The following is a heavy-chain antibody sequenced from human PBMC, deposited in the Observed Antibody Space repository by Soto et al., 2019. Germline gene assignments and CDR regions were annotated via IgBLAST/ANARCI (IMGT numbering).Heavy chain of an antibody. V-gene: IGHV3-23*04. J-gene: IGHJ4*02. CDR3: LVSAGDY. Sequence: EVQVVDSGGGLVRPGGSLRLSCAGSGLSFRNYSMNWVRQAPGKGLEWVSRISGSDDTTHYRESVEGRFTVSRDESRNTLYLQMNSLRAEDPATYFCLVSAGDYWGQGTLVTVSS. CDR2: ISGSDDTT. D-gene: IGHD2-21*01. CDR1: GLSFRNYS.